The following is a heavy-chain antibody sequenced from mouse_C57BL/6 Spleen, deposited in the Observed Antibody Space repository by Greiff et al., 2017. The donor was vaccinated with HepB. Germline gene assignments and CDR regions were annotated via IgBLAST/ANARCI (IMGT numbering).Heavy chain of an antibody. V-gene: IGHV7-3*01. CDR3: ARSIYDGYYFDY. CDR2: IRNKANGYTT. D-gene: IGHD2-3*01. CDR1: GFTFTDYY. J-gene: IGHJ2*01. Sequence: EVQGVESGGGLVQPGGSLSLSCAASGFTFTDYYMSWVRQPPGKALEWLGFIRNKANGYTTEYSASVKGRFTISRDNSQSILYLQMNALRAEDSATYYCARSIYDGYYFDYWGQGTTLTVSS.